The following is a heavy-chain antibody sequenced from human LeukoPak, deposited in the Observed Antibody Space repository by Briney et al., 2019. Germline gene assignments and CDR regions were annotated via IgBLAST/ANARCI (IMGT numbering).Heavy chain of an antibody. CDR1: GFTFSSYA. CDR3: AKDFWSGYYPNY. Sequence: GGSLRLTCAASGFTFSSYAMSWVRQAPGKGLEWVSGSGSGGSTYYADSVKGRFTISRDNSKNTLYLQMNSLRAKDTAVYYCAKDFWSGYYPNYWGQGTLVTVSS. V-gene: IGHV3-23*01. CDR2: SGSGGST. J-gene: IGHJ4*02. D-gene: IGHD3-3*01.